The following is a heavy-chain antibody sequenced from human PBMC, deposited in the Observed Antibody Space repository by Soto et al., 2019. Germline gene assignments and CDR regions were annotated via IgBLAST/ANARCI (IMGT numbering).Heavy chain of an antibody. J-gene: IGHJ3*02. D-gene: IGHD3-9*01. CDR3: ARRAPYYDIESDAFDI. CDR2: IYYSGST. CDR1: GGSISSSSYY. V-gene: IGHV4-39*01. Sequence: SETLSLTCTVSGGSISSSSYYWGWIRQPPGKGLEWIGSIYYSGSTYYNPSLKSRVTLSVDTSKNQFSLKLSSVTAADTAVYYCARRAPYYDIESDAFDIWGQGTMVTVSS.